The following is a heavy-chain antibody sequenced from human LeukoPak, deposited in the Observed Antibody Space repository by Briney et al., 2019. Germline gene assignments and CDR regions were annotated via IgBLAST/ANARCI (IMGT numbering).Heavy chain of an antibody. CDR3: ARGVPLQF. D-gene: IGHD3-16*01. Sequence: PGGSLRLSCAASGFTVTSNHMIWVRQSPRKGLEWVSVIYTGNSTYYADSVRGRVTISRDNSKSTLYLQMNSLRADDSAVYFCARGVPLQFGGQGTLVTVSS. CDR2: IYTGNST. V-gene: IGHV3-53*01. J-gene: IGHJ4*02. CDR1: GFTVTSNH.